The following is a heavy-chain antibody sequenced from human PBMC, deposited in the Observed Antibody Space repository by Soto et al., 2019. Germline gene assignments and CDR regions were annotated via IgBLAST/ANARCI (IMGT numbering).Heavy chain of an antibody. J-gene: IGHJ4*02. CDR3: AKLTTWIQLWPYYFDY. CDR1: GFTFSSYA. D-gene: IGHD5-18*01. CDR2: ISSSGDST. V-gene: IGHV3-23*01. Sequence: GGSLRLSCAASGFTFSSYAMSWVRQAPGKGLEWVSTISSSGDSTYYADSVKGRFTISRDISKNTLYLQMNSLRVEDTAVYYCAKLTTWIQLWPYYFDYWGQGTRVNVSS.